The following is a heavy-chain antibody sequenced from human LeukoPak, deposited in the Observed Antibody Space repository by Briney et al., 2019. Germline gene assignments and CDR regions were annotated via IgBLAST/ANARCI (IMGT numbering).Heavy chain of an antibody. Sequence: GASVKVSCKASGYTFTGYYMHWVRQAPGQGLEWMGWINPSSGGTNYAQKFQGWVTMTRDTSISTAYMELSRLRSDDTAVYYCARSKTPSGGTDYWGQGTLVTVSS. CDR3: ARSKTPSGGTDY. V-gene: IGHV1-2*04. J-gene: IGHJ4*02. CDR2: INPSSGGT. D-gene: IGHD2-15*01. CDR1: GYTFTGYY.